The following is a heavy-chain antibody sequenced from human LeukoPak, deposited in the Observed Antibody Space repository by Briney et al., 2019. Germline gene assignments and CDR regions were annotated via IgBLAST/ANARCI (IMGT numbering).Heavy chain of an antibody. D-gene: IGHD5-18*01. CDR2: IYSGGST. J-gene: IGHJ2*01. CDR1: GFTVSSNY. Sequence: GGSLRLSCAASGFTVSSNYMSWVRQAPGKGLQWVSVIYSGGSTYYADSVKGRFTISRDNSKNTLYLQMNSLRAEDTAVYYCAKDTASSWWYFDLWGRGTLVTVSS. V-gene: IGHV3-53*01. CDR3: AKDTASSWWYFDL.